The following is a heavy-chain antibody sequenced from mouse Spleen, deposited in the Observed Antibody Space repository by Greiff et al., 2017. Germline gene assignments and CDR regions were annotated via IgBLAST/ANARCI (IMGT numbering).Heavy chain of an antibody. D-gene: IGHD4-1*01. V-gene: IGHV1-80*01. CDR3: AKLGRWYFDV. CDR2: IYPGDGDT. J-gene: IGHJ1*03. Sequence: QVQLQQSGAELVKPGASVKISCKASGYAFSSYGMNWVKQRPGKGLEWIGQIYPGDGDTNYNGKFKGKATLTADKSSSTAYMQLSSLTSEDSAVYFCAKLGRWYFDVWGTGTTVTVSS. CDR1: GYAFSSYG.